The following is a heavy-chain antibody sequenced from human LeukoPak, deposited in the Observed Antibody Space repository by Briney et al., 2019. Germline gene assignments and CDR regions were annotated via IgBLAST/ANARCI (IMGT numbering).Heavy chain of an antibody. V-gene: IGHV4-34*01. D-gene: IGHD3-16*02. CDR2: INHSGST. Sequence: SETLSLTCAVYGGSFSAYYWSWIRQPPGKGLEWIGEINHSGSTNYNPSLKSRVTISVDTSKNQFSLKLSSVTAADTAVYYCARVPGGRGSYRYLDYWGQGTLVTVSS. CDR3: ARVPGGRGSYRYLDY. CDR1: GGSFSAYY. J-gene: IGHJ4*02.